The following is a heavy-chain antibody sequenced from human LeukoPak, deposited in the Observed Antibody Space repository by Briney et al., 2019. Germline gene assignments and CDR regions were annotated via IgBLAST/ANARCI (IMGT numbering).Heavy chain of an antibody. CDR2: INPNSGGT. Sequence: ASVKVSCKASGYTFTGYYMHWVRQAPGQGLEWMGWINPNSGGTNYAQKFQGRVTMTRDTSISTAYMELGSLRSADTAVYYCARDLKRGYSSGRYSWGTGSSNDYWGQGTLVTVSS. D-gene: IGHD6-19*01. J-gene: IGHJ4*02. CDR1: GYTFTGYY. CDR3: ARDLKRGYSSGRYSWGTGSSNDY. V-gene: IGHV1-2*02.